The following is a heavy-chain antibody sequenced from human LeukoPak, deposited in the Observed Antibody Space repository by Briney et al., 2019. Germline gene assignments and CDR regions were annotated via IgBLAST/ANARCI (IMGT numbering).Heavy chain of an antibody. Sequence: PGGSLRLSCAASGFTFSNYIMSWVRQAPGKGLEWVSVIYSGGSTYYADSVKGRFTISRDNSKNTLYLQMNSLRAEDTAVYYCARWGERGLDYWGQGTLVTVSS. D-gene: IGHD4-17*01. V-gene: IGHV3-53*01. CDR2: IYSGGST. CDR3: ARWGERGLDY. J-gene: IGHJ4*02. CDR1: GFTFSNYI.